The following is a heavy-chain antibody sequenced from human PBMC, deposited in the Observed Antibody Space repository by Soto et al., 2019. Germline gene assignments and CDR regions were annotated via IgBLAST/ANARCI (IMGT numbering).Heavy chain of an antibody. CDR3: ARVPTVTTNAFDI. J-gene: IGHJ3*02. D-gene: IGHD4-17*01. Sequence: EASVKVSCKASGYTFTSYDISWVRQAPGQGLEWMGRIIPILGIANYAQKFQGRVTITADKSTSTAYMELSSLRSEDTAVYYCARVPTVTTNAFDIWGQGTMVTVSS. V-gene: IGHV1-69*04. CDR1: GYTFTSYD. CDR2: IIPILGIA.